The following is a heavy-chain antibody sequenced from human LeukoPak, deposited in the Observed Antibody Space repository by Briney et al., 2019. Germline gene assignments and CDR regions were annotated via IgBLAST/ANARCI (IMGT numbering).Heavy chain of an antibody. V-gene: IGHV4-30-4*01. Sequence: SETLSLTCTVSGGSISSGDYYWSWLRQPPGKGLEWIGYIYYSGSTYYNPSLKSRVTISVDTSKNQFSLKLSSVTAADTAVYYCARVGIVLLWFGELSNDAFDIWGQGTMVTVSS. CDR3: ARVGIVLLWFGELSNDAFDI. D-gene: IGHD3-10*01. CDR1: GGSISSGDYY. J-gene: IGHJ3*02. CDR2: IYYSGST.